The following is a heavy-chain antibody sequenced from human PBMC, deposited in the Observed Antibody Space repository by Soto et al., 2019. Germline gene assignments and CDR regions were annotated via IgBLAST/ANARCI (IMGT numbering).Heavy chain of an antibody. Sequence: SQTLSLTCAISGDSVSSNSAAWNCIRQSPSRGLEWLGRTYDRSKWYNDYAVAVKSRITIKPDTSKNQFSLQLNSVTPEDTAVYYCARVWNYVGYYYYGMDVWGQGTKDTVSS. J-gene: IGHJ6*02. D-gene: IGHD1-7*01. CDR3: ARVWNYVGYYYYGMDV. CDR1: GDSVSSNSAA. V-gene: IGHV6-1*01. CDR2: TYDRSKWYN.